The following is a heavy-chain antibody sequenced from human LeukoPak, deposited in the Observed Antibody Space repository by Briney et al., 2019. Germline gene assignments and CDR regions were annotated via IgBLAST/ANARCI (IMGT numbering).Heavy chain of an antibody. CDR2: ITSSSTYV. V-gene: IGHV3-21*01. D-gene: IGHD3-10*01. CDR1: EFTFSNYN. CDR3: ARDLRPYYYGSGSYAFDI. J-gene: IGHJ3*02. Sequence: GGSLRLSCEASEFTFSNYNMNWVRQAPGQRLEWVSSITSSSTYVFYADSVKGRFTISRDNAQNSLYLQMTSLRAEDTAVYYCARDLRPYYYGSGSYAFDIWGQGTMVTVSS.